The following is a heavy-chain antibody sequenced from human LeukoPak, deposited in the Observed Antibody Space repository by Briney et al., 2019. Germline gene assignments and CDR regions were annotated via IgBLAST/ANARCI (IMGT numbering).Heavy chain of an antibody. V-gene: IGHV3-74*01. J-gene: IGHJ6*02. CDR2: INSDGGST. Sequence: GGSLRLSCTASGFTFSSYWMHWVRQAPGKGLVWVSRINSDGGSTSYADSVKGRFTISRDNAKNTLYLQMNSLRAEDTAVYYCARTTVTRYYGMDVWGQGTTVTVSS. D-gene: IGHD4-17*01. CDR3: ARTTVTRYYGMDV. CDR1: GFTFSSYW.